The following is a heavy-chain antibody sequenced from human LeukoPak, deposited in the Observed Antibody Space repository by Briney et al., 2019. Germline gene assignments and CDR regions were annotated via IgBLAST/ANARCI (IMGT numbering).Heavy chain of an antibody. Sequence: GRSLRLSCAASGFTFSSYAMHWVRQAPGKGLEWVAVISYDGSNKYYADSVKGRFTISRDNSKDTLYLQMNSLRAEDTAVYYCARDQNRASDVWGKGTTVTVSS. V-gene: IGHV3-30-3*01. CDR1: GFTFSSYA. CDR2: ISYDGSNK. CDR3: ARDQNRASDV. D-gene: IGHD3-10*01. J-gene: IGHJ6*04.